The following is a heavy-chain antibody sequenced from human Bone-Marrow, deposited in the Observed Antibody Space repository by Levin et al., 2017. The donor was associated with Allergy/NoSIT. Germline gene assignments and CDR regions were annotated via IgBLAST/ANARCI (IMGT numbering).Heavy chain of an antibody. Sequence: ASVKVSCKASGYTFSAYAMNWVRQVPGQGLEWMGWMNTHNGNPTYAQAFPGRFVFSLDTSVSTSYLQITNLKPDDTAIYYCARVRGRDDYNWGRLADAFDVWGQGTMVTGSS. V-gene: IGHV7-4-1*02. CDR3: ARVRGRDDYNWGRLADAFDV. CDR1: GYTFSAYA. J-gene: IGHJ3*01. CDR2: MNTHNGNP. D-gene: IGHD3-16*01.